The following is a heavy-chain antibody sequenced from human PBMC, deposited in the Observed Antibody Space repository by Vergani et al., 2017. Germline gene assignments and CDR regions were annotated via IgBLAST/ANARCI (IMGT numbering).Heavy chain of an antibody. J-gene: IGHJ6*02. Sequence: QVQLVQSGAEVKKPGSSVKVSCKASGGTFSSYAISWVRQAPGQGLEWMGGIIPIFGTANYAQKFQGRVTITADESTSTAYMELSSLRSEDTAVYYCARDAPRQRYFDGLLAGYYYYGMDVWGQGTTVTVSS. CDR3: ARDAPRQRYFDGLLAGYYYYGMDV. CDR2: IIPIFGTA. V-gene: IGHV1-69*12. CDR1: GGTFSSYA. D-gene: IGHD3-9*01.